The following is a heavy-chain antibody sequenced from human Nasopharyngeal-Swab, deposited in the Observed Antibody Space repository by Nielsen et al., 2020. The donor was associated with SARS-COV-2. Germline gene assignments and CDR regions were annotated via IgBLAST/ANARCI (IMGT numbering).Heavy chain of an antibody. CDR1: GGSMSSSGYH. CDR2: IHYGGGT. CDR3: VRREYSNRLDP. D-gene: IGHD2/OR15-2a*01. Sequence: GSLRLSCTVAGGSMSSSGYHWGWIRQPPGKGLEWIGSIHYGGGTYYNPSLSRRGTLAVDASRNQFSLTVTSVTAADTALYYCVRREYSNRLDPWGQGTLVTVSS. J-gene: IGHJ5*02. V-gene: IGHV4-39*01.